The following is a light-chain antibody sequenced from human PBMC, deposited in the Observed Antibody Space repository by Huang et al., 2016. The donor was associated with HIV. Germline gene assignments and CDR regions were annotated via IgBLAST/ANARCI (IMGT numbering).Light chain of an antibody. V-gene: IGKV3D-15*01. CDR2: DAS. Sequence: EIVMTQSPATLSVSLGERVTLSCWASQSAGSRLAWYQQRPCQAPRLLIYDASTRANGIPARFSGTGSGTDFTLTISGVQSEDFAVYYCQQYNNWLTFGGGTKVDLK. CDR1: QSAGSR. J-gene: IGKJ4*01. CDR3: QQYNNWLT.